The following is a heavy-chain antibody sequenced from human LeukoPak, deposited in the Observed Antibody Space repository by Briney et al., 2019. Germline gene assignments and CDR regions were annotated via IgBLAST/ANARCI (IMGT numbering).Heavy chain of an antibody. D-gene: IGHD2-2*01. J-gene: IGHJ4*02. CDR1: GFTFSSYG. CDR3: AKIRVPAAALDDY. CDR2: IRYDGSNK. Sequence: PGGSLRLSCAASGFTFSSYGMHWVRQAPGKGLEWVAFIRYDGSNKYYADSVKGRFTISRDNSKNTLYLQMNSLRAEDTAVYYCAKIRVPAAALDDYWGQGTLVTVSS. V-gene: IGHV3-30*02.